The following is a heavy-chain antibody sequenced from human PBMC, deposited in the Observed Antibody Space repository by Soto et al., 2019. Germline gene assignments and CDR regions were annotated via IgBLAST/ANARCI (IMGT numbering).Heavy chain of an antibody. CDR1: GGSISSYY. CDR2: IYYSGST. V-gene: IGHV4-59*01. CDR3: ARSLGYGDYYFDY. Sequence: SETLSLTCTVSGGSISSYYWSWIRQPPGKGLEWIGYIYYSGSTNYNPSLKSRVTISVDTSKNQFSLKLSSVTAADTAVYYCARSLGYGDYYFDYWGQGTLVTVSS. J-gene: IGHJ4*02. D-gene: IGHD4-17*01.